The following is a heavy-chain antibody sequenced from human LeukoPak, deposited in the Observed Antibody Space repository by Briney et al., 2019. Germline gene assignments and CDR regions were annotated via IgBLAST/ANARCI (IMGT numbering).Heavy chain of an antibody. CDR3: ARDPPYSDSSGYYYDY. Sequence: PGGSLRLSCAASGFTFSDYYMSWIRQAPGKGLEWVSYISSSGSTIYYADSVKGRFTISRDNAKNSLYLQMNSLRADDTALYYCARDPPYSDSSGYYYDYWGQGTLVTVSS. D-gene: IGHD3-22*01. J-gene: IGHJ4*02. CDR2: ISSSGSTI. V-gene: IGHV3-11*04. CDR1: GFTFSDYY.